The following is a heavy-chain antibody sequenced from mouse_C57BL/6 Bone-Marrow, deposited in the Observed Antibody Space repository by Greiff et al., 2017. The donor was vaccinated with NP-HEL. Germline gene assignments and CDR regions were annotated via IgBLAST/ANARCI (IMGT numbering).Heavy chain of an antibody. D-gene: IGHD2-13*01. CDR1: GYTFTSYW. V-gene: IGHV1-5*01. CDR3: TEKWYGDCDY. Sequence: VQLQQSGTVLARPGASVKMSCKTSGYTFTSYWMHWVKQRPGQGLEWIGAIYPGNSDTSYNQKFKGKAKLTVDTSASPAYMELSSLTDEDYAVYCCTEKWYGDCDYWGQGTTVTVSS. J-gene: IGHJ2*01. CDR2: IYPGNSDT.